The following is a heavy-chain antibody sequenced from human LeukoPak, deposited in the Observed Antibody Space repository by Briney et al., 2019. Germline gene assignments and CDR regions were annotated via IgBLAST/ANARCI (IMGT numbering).Heavy chain of an antibody. CDR1: GFTFSSYA. V-gene: IGHV3-23*01. D-gene: IGHD3-22*01. CDR3: ATFSARFSYYDSRSFDY. Sequence: GGSLRLSCAASGFTFSSYAMSWVRQAPGKGLEWVSAISGSGGSTYYADSVKGRFTISRDNSKNTLYLQMNSLRAEDTAVYYCATFSARFSYYDSRSFDYWGQGTLVTVSS. J-gene: IGHJ4*02. CDR2: ISGSGGST.